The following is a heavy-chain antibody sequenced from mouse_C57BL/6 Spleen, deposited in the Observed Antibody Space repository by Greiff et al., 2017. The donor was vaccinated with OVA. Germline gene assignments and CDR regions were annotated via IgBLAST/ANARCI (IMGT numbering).Heavy chain of an antibody. D-gene: IGHD1-1*01. CDR2: INPYNGDT. CDR1: GYSFTGYF. J-gene: IGHJ4*01. CDR3: ASVTTVVVRSAMDY. Sequence: EVQVVESGPELVKPGDSVKISCKASGYSFTGYFMNWVMQSHGKSLEWIGRINPYNGDTFYNQKFKGKATLTVDKSSSTAHMELRSLTSEDSAVYYCASVTTVVVRSAMDYWGQGTSVTVSS. V-gene: IGHV1-20*01.